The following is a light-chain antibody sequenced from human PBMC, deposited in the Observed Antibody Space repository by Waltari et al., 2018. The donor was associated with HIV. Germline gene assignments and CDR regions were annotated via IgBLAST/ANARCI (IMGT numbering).Light chain of an antibody. Sequence: HSVLTQPPSASGTPGQRATISCSGTSSNIGSNSVYCYQQLPGTAPKLLIYRRNQRPSGVPDRFSGSKSGTSASLAISGLRSEDEADYYCAAWDDSLSGPVFGGGTKLTVL. CDR3: AAWDDSLSGPV. CDR1: SSNIGSNS. J-gene: IGLJ3*02. V-gene: IGLV1-47*01. CDR2: RRN.